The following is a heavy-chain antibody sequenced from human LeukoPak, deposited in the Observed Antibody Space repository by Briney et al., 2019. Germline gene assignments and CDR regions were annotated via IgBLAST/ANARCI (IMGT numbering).Heavy chain of an antibody. CDR2: ISGGGSTK. J-gene: IGHJ4*02. CDR3: AKADMATTFCDS. V-gene: IGHV3-23*01. CDR1: GFTFGTYA. Sequence: GGSLRLSCAASGFTFGTYAMSWVRQAPGKGLEWVSAISGGGSTKYYADSMKGRFTVSRDNSKNTLFLLMGSLRAEDTAVYYCAKADMATTFCDSWGQGTLVTVSS. D-gene: IGHD5-24*01.